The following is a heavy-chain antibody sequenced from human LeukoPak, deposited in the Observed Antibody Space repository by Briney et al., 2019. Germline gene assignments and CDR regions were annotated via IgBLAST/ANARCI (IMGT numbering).Heavy chain of an antibody. Sequence: SETLSLTCTVSGGSISSYYWSWIRQPAGKGLEWIGRIYTSGSTNYNPSLKSRATMSVDTSKNQFSLKLSSVTAADTAVYYWAREDYDILTGYPNWGQGTLVTVSS. CDR1: GGSISSYY. CDR3: AREDYDILTGYPN. D-gene: IGHD3-9*01. CDR2: IYTSGST. V-gene: IGHV4-4*07. J-gene: IGHJ4*02.